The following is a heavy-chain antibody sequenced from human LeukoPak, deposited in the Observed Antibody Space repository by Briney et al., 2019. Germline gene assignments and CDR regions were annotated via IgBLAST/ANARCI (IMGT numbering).Heavy chain of an antibody. Sequence: GGSLTLSCTASGFNFSSFAMSWVRQAPGKGLEWVSAISAAGRSAYYADSLKGRFTISRDNSKNTLYLQMNSLRAEDTAVYYCAKEGYCGGDCYREFDYWGQGTLVTVSS. CDR1: GFNFSSFA. CDR2: ISAAGRSA. V-gene: IGHV3-23*01. D-gene: IGHD2-21*02. CDR3: AKEGYCGGDCYREFDY. J-gene: IGHJ4*02.